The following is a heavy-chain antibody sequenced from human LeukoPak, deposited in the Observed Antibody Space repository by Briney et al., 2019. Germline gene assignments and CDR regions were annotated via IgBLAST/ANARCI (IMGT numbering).Heavy chain of an antibody. CDR2: IYYSGST. D-gene: IGHD5-12*01. CDR1: GGSISSYY. CDR3: ARGGDVLGGYEDY. Sequence: SETLSLTCTVSGGSISSYYWSWIRQPPGKGLEWIGYIYYSGSTNYNPSLKSRVTISVDTSKNRFSLKLSSVTAADTAVYYCARGGDVLGGYEDYWGQGTLVTVSS. J-gene: IGHJ4*02. V-gene: IGHV4-59*08.